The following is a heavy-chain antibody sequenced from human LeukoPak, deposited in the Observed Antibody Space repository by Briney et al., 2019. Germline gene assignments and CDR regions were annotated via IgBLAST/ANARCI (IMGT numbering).Heavy chain of an antibody. CDR2: ISYDGSNK. Sequence: GGSLRLSCAASGFTFSSYGMHRVRQAPGKGLEWVAVISYDGSNKYYADSVKGRFTISRDNSKNTLYLQMNSLRAEDTAVYYCAKGYCSSTSCYKSYFDYWGQGTLVTVSS. CDR3: AKGYCSSTSCYKSYFDY. CDR1: GFTFSSYG. D-gene: IGHD2-2*02. V-gene: IGHV3-30*18. J-gene: IGHJ4*02.